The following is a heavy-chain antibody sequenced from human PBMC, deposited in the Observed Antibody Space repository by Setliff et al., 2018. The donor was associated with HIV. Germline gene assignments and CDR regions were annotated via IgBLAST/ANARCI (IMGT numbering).Heavy chain of an antibody. D-gene: IGHD2-21*02. CDR3: AREVTSFEAFDL. J-gene: IGHJ3*01. V-gene: IGHV3-33*01. CDR1: GFTFSTYG. Sequence: PGESLKISCAASGFTFSTYGMHWVRQAPGKGLEWISFIWYDGSNRYYADSVKGRFTISRDNAKNSLYLQMSSLRAEDTAVYYCAREVTSFEAFDLWGQGTMVTVSS. CDR2: IWYDGSNR.